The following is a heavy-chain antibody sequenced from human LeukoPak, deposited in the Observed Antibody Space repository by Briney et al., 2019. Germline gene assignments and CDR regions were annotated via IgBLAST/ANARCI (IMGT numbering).Heavy chain of an antibody. CDR1: GYTFTGYY. V-gene: IGHV1-2*02. J-gene: IGHJ6*02. CDR3: ATTRQYSSSTFYYYYGMDV. Sequence: ASVKVSCKASGYTFTGYYMHWVRQAPGQGLEWMGWINPNSGGTNYAQKFQGRVTMTRDTSISTAYMELSRLRSDDTAVYYCATTRQYSSSTFYYYYGMDVWGQGTTVTVSS. CDR2: INPNSGGT. D-gene: IGHD6-6*01.